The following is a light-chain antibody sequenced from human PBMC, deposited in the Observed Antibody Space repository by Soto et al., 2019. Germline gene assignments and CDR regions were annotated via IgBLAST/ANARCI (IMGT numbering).Light chain of an antibody. Sequence: QSALTQPASVSGSPRQSITISCTGTNSDVGFYDYVSWYQQYPGKAPKLMIYDVTKRPSGVPDRFSGSKSGTSASLAITGLQAEDEADYYCQSYDSSLSGVVFGGGTKLTVL. CDR1: NSDVGFYDY. J-gene: IGLJ2*01. CDR2: DVT. CDR3: QSYDSSLSGVV. V-gene: IGLV2-14*01.